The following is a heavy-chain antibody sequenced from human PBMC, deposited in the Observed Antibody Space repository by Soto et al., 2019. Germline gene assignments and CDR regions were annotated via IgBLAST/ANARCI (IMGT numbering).Heavy chain of an antibody. CDR2: ISYDGSNK. V-gene: IGHV3-30*18. J-gene: IGHJ4*02. Sequence: PGGSLRLSCAASGFTFSSYGMHWVRQAPGKVLEWVAVISYDGSNKYYADSVKGRFTISRDNSKNTMYLQMNSLRAEDTAVYYCAKESFRRCSSTSCYDFDYWGQGTLVTVSS. CDR1: GFTFSSYG. CDR3: AKESFRRCSSTSCYDFDY. D-gene: IGHD2-2*01.